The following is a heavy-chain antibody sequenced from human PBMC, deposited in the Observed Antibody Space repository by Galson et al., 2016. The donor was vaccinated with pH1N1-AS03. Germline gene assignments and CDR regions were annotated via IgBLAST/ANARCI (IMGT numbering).Heavy chain of an antibody. V-gene: IGHV3-13*01. J-gene: IGHJ3*02. D-gene: IGHD1-1*01. Sequence: SLRLSCAASGFTFSSYEMHWVRQYTGKGLEWVSAIGVAGDTFYTDSVKGRFTISRESAKNSFYLQMNTLRAGDTAVYYCARESSTNSVAAFDIWGQGTMVTVSS. CDR1: GFTFSSYE. CDR2: IGVAGDT. CDR3: ARESSTNSVAAFDI.